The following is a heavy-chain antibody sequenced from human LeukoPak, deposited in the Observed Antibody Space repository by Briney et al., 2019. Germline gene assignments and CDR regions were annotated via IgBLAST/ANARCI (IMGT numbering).Heavy chain of an antibody. CDR2: IYNDGSST. Sequence: GGSLRLSCAASGFTFNSYSMNWVRQAPGKGLVWVSRIYNDGSSTSYADSVKGRFTISRDNAKSTLYLQMNSLRAEDTAVYYCARVRGGSGRSYAADAFDIWGQGTMVTVSS. D-gene: IGHD1-26*01. V-gene: IGHV3-74*01. CDR3: ARVRGGSGRSYAADAFDI. J-gene: IGHJ3*02. CDR1: GFTFNSYS.